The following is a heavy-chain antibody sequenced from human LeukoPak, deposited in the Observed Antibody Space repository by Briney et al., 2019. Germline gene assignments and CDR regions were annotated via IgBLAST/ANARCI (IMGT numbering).Heavy chain of an antibody. CDR1: GFTFSRYT. Sequence: GGSLRLSCAASGFTFSRYTMNWVRQAPGKGLEWVSHITASGTAMFYADSVKGRFTISRDNAKNSLYLQMNSLRDEDTAVYYCASSGSYRFDYWGQGTLVTVSS. V-gene: IGHV3-48*02. J-gene: IGHJ4*02. CDR3: ASSGSYRFDY. CDR2: ITASGTAM. D-gene: IGHD1-26*01.